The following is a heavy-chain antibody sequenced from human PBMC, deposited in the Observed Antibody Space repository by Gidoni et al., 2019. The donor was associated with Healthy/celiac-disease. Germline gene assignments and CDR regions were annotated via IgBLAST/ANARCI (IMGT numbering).Heavy chain of an antibody. CDR3: AKDMYGGSSSSFDY. D-gene: IGHD6-13*01. CDR2: ISWNSGSI. CDR1: GFTFDDYA. Sequence: EVQLVESGGGLVQPGRSLRLSCAASGFTFDDYAMHWVRQAPGKGLEWVSGISWNSGSIGYADSVKGRFTISRDNAKNSLYLQMNSLRAEDTALYYCAKDMYGGSSSSFDYWGQGTLVTVSS. J-gene: IGHJ4*02. V-gene: IGHV3-9*01.